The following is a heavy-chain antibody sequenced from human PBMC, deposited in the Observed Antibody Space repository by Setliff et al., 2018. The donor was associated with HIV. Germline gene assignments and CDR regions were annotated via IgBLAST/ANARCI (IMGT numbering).Heavy chain of an antibody. V-gene: IGHV2-70*04. CDR2: IDWADDK. D-gene: IGHD6-19*01. CDR3: ARAQWKYYYYYSMDV. Sequence: SGPTLVHPTQTLTLTCTFSGFSLNTGAMRVSWIRQPPGKAREWLARIDWADDKFYSTSLKTRLTISMGTSKNQVVLILTNMDPVDTATYYCARAQWKYYYYYSMDVWGKGTTVTVSS. J-gene: IGHJ6*03. CDR1: GFSLNTGAMR.